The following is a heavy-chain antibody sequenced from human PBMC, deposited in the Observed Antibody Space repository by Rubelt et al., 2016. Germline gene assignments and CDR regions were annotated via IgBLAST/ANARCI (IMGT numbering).Heavy chain of an antibody. CDR1: GYSFTSYW. D-gene: IGHD4-23*01. CDR3: ARHAGDGGNSEDWFDP. Sequence: EVQLVQSGAEVKKPGESLRISCKGSGYSFTSYWISWVRQMPGKGLEWMGRIDPSDSYTNYSPSCPGHVTSSADKSISTAYLQWSSLKASDTAMYYCARHAGDGGNSEDWFDPWGQGTLVTVSS. CDR2: IDPSDSYT. V-gene: IGHV5-10-1*01. J-gene: IGHJ5*02.